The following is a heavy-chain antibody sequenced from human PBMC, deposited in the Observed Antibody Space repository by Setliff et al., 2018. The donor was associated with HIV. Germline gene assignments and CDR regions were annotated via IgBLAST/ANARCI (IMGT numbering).Heavy chain of an antibody. Sequence: SVKVSCKASGGTFSSYAISWVRQAPGQGLEWMGGIIPIFGTANYAQKFQGRVTITTDESTSTAYMELSSLRSEDTAVYYCARGWGGQDSNYYGMDVWGQGTTVTVSS. CDR2: IIPIFGTA. D-gene: IGHD3-16*01. V-gene: IGHV1-69*05. CDR3: ARGWGGQDSNYYGMDV. J-gene: IGHJ6*02. CDR1: GGTFSSYA.